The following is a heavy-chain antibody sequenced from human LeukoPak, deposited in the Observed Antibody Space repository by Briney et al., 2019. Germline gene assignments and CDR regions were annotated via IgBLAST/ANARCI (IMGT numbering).Heavy chain of an antibody. D-gene: IGHD2-2*01. V-gene: IGHV4-30-4*01. J-gene: IGHJ6*02. CDR2: IYYSGST. CDR1: GGSISSGDYY. Sequence: PSQTLSLTCTVSGGSISSGDYYWSWIRQPPGKGLEWIGYIYYSGSTYYNPSLKSRVTISVDTSKNQFSLKLSSVTAADTAVYYCARVGGTNYYYGMDVWGQGTTVTVSS. CDR3: ARVGGTNYYYGMDV.